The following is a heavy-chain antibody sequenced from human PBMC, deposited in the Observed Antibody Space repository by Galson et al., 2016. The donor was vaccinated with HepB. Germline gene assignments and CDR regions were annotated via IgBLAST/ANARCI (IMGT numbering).Heavy chain of an antibody. J-gene: IGHJ6*02. CDR2: ITSGGTT. Sequence: SLRLSCAASGFSFSSYAMSWVRQAPGKGLEWVSGITSGGTTYYADSVKGRFTISRDNSKNILYLQMKSLRDEDTAVYYCAKRPYSYGWHYGMDVWGRGTTVTVFS. CDR1: GFSFSSYA. V-gene: IGHV3-23*01. D-gene: IGHD5-18*01. CDR3: AKRPYSYGWHYGMDV.